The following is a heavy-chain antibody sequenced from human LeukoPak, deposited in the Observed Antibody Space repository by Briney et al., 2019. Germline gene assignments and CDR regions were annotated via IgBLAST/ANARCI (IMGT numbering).Heavy chain of an antibody. D-gene: IGHD2-21*01. J-gene: IGHJ3*02. CDR2: INTDGIP. CDR3: AREGLWVGPDSGKTRHPYWEI. V-gene: IGHV3-74*01. Sequence: GGSLRLSCAASGFTFSSYWMHWVRQAPGKGLVWVSRINTDGIPRYADSVKGRFTISGDNAKNSLNLQMSSLRAEDTAVYYCAREGLWVGPDSGKTRHPYWEIWGQGTMVTVSS. CDR1: GFTFSSYW.